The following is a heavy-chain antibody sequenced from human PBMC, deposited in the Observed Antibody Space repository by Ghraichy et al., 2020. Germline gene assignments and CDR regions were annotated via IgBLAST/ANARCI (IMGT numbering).Heavy chain of an antibody. D-gene: IGHD1-1*01. CDR1: GGSISSSSYY. CDR2: IYYSGST. V-gene: IGHV4-39*01. Sequence: SQTLSLTCTVSGGSISSSSYYWGWIRQPPGKGLEWIGSIYYSGSTYYNPSLKSRVTISVDTSKNQFSLKLSSVTAADTAVYYCASGLLTRRELDYWGQGTLVTVSS. J-gene: IGHJ4*02. CDR3: ASGLLTRRELDY.